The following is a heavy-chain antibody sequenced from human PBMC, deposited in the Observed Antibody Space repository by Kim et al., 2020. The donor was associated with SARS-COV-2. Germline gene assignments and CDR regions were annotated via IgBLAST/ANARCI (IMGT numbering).Heavy chain of an antibody. CDR2: ISGSGTST. CDR3: TRPTGHFGYAAY. D-gene: IGHD3-10*01. V-gene: IGHV3-23*02. J-gene: IGHJ1*01. CDR1: GFTFSSYA. Sequence: GGSLRLSCAASGFTFSSYAMNWVRQAPGEGLEWVSAISGSGTSTFHGDSVKGRFTFSRDNSKNTVYLQMNSLRAEDTAIYYCTRPTGHFGYAAYLGPGT.